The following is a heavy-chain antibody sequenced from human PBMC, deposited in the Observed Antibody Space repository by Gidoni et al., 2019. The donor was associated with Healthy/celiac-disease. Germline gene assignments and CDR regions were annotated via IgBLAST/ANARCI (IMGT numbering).Heavy chain of an antibody. CDR3: ARSHDYGDYVGWFDP. CDR2: ISAYNGNT. CDR1: GYTFTSYG. Sequence: QVQLVQSGAEVKKPGASVKVSCKASGYTFTSYGISWVRQAPGQGLEWMGWISAYNGNTNYAQKLQGRVTMTTDTSTSTAYMELRSLRSDDTAGYYCARSHDYGDYVGWFDPWGQGTLVTVSS. J-gene: IGHJ5*02. D-gene: IGHD4-17*01. V-gene: IGHV1-18*01.